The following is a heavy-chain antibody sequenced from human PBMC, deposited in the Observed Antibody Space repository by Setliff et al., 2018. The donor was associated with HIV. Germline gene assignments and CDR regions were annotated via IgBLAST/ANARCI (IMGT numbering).Heavy chain of an antibody. Sequence: SVKVSCKASGGTFSSYAISWVRQAPGQGLEWMGGIIPIPGIANYAQKFQGRVTITTDESTSTAYMELSSLRSEDTAVYYCASVGEMVEGAPNWFDPWGQGTLVTVS. CDR1: GGTFSSYA. V-gene: IGHV1-69*10. CDR3: ASVGEMVEGAPNWFDP. J-gene: IGHJ5*02. D-gene: IGHD3-10*01. CDR2: IIPIPGIA.